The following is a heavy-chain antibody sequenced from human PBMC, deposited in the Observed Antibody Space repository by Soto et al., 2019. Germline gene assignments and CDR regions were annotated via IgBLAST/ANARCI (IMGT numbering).Heavy chain of an antibody. Sequence: EVQLLESGGGLVQPGGSLRLSCAASGFTFSSYAMSWVRQAPGKGLEWVSAISGSGGSTYYADSVKGRFTISRDNPKNPLYLEMNSLRAEDTAVYYCAKDPYGDYPFDYWGQGTLVTVSS. CDR1: GFTFSSYA. D-gene: IGHD4-17*01. J-gene: IGHJ4*02. V-gene: IGHV3-23*01. CDR2: ISGSGGST. CDR3: AKDPYGDYPFDY.